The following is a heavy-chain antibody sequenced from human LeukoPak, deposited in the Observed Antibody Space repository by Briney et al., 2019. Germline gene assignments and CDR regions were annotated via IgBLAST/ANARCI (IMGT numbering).Heavy chain of an antibody. V-gene: IGHV1-69*05. CDR2: VMPLFNTP. CDR1: GDTFNIYI. CDR3: ARVDRHHFYMDV. D-gene: IGHD1-14*01. J-gene: IGHJ6*03. Sequence: SVRVSSTASGDTFNIYIITWVRQAPGQGIEWMGGVMPLFNTPNYAQKFQGRITIITDASTHTSYMELRSLRSEDTAVYSCARVDRHHFYMDVWGKGTTVTVSS.